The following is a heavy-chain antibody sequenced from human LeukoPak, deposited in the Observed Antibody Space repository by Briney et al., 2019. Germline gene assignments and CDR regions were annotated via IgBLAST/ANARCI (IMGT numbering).Heavy chain of an antibody. CDR2: IYYSGST. CDR3: ARGLLWFGEPPYYYFDY. CDR1: GGSISSGGYY. D-gene: IGHD3-10*01. V-gene: IGHV4-31*03. Sequence: SQTLSLTRTVSGGSISSGGYYWSWIRQPPGKGLEWIGYIYYSGSTYYNPSLKSRVTISVDTSKNQFSLKLSSVTAADTAVYYCARGLLWFGEPPYYYFDYWGQGTLVTVSS. J-gene: IGHJ4*02.